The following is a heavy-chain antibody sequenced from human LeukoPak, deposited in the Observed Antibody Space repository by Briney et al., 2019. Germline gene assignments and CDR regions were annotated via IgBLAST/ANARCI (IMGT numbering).Heavy chain of an antibody. D-gene: IGHD3-22*01. CDR3: AREKYYCDSSGPHGFDI. Sequence: ASVKVSCKASGYTFTGNYLHWVRQAPGQGLEWMGWINPNNGGTNYGQKFRGRVTMTRDTSTTTAYMELSRLRSDDTALYYCAREKYYCDSSGPHGFDIWGQGTMVTVSS. V-gene: IGHV1-2*02. CDR2: INPNNGGT. CDR1: GYTFTGNY. J-gene: IGHJ3*02.